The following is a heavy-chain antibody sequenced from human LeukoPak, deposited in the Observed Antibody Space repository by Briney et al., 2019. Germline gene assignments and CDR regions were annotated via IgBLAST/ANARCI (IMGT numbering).Heavy chain of an antibody. Sequence: RGSLTPSCAASGFTLSSYAMTWVRQAPGKGLEWVSTISGNGDNTYYADSVKGRFTISRDNSKNTLYLQMNSLRVEDTAVYYCANIIWSGDYEDTWGQGELWTVSS. J-gene: IGHJ5*02. CDR2: ISGNGDNT. V-gene: IGHV3-23*01. CDR1: GFTLSSYA. D-gene: IGHD3-3*01. CDR3: ANIIWSGDYEDT.